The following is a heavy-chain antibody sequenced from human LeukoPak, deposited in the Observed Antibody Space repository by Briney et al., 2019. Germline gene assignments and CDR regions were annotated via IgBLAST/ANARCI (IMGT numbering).Heavy chain of an antibody. CDR2: INPSGGST. J-gene: IGHJ5*02. D-gene: IGHD1-26*01. V-gene: IGHV1-46*01. CDR3: AREGSGSYYGT. Sequence: ASVKVSCKASGYTFTSYDINWVRQATGQGLEWMGIINPSGGSTSYAQKFQGRVTMTRDMSTSTVYMELSSLRSEDTAVYYCAREGSGSYYGTWGQGTLVTVSS. CDR1: GYTFTSYD.